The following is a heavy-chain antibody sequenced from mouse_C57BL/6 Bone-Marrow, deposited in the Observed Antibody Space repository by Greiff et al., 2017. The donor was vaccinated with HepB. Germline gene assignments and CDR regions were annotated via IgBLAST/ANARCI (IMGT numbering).Heavy chain of an antibody. CDR1: GFTFSDYG. CDR3: ARQRWLLRDYYAMDY. Sequence: EVKLVESGGGLVKPGGSLKLSCAASGFTFSDYGMHWVRQAPEKGLEWVAYISSGSSTIYYADTVKGRFTISRDNAKNTLFLQMTSLRSEDTAMYYCARQRWLLRDYYAMDYWGQGTSVTVSS. CDR2: ISSGSSTI. D-gene: IGHD2-3*01. J-gene: IGHJ4*01. V-gene: IGHV5-17*01.